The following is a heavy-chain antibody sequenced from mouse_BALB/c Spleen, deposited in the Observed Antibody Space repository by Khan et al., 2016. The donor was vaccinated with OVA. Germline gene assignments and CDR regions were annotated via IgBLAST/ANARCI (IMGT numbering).Heavy chain of an antibody. V-gene: IGHV3-2*02. CDR2: ISYSGNT. CDR3: ARKDYYDYDPFPY. D-gene: IGHD2-4*01. Sequence: EVQLQESGPGLVKPSQSLSLTCTVTGYSITSEYTWNWIRQLPGNKLEWMGFISYSGNTRYNPSLKSRISITRDTSKTQFFLQLNSVTSEDTATYYCARKDYYDYDPFPYWGQGTLVTVSA. CDR1: GYSITSEYT. J-gene: IGHJ3*01.